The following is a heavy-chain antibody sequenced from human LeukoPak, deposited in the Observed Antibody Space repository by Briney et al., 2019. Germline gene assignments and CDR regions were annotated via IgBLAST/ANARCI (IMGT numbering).Heavy chain of an antibody. V-gene: IGHV3-21*06. D-gene: IGHD4-17*01. J-gene: IGHJ4*02. CDR3: VRGDGDLFDY. Sequence: GGSLRLSCAASGFTFDDYAMHWVRQAPGKGLEWVSFISKTTTNIYYGDSVRGRFTISRDNAKNSIHLQMSSLRAEDSAVYYCVRGDGDLFDYWGQGTLVSVSS. CDR1: GFTFDDYA. CDR2: ISKTTTNI.